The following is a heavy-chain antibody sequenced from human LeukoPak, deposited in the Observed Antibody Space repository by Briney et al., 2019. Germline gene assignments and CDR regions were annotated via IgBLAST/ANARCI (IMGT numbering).Heavy chain of an antibody. D-gene: IGHD3-10*01. J-gene: IGHJ4*02. CDR2: MSYDANNK. V-gene: IGHV3-30-3*01. Sequence: GRSLRLSCAASGFTFSRYTMHWVRQAPGKGLQWVAVMSYDANNKYYADSVKGRFTISRDNSKNTLYLQMNSLRAEDTAVYYCAKGRSSFMVRGVILGAFDYWGQGTLVTVSS. CDR1: GFTFSRYT. CDR3: AKGRSSFMVRGVILGAFDY.